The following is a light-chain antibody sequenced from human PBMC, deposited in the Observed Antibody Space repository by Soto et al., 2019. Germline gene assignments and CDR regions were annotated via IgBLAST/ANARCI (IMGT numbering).Light chain of an antibody. Sequence: QSALTQPASVSGSPGQSITISCTGTSSDVGGYNYVSWYQQHPGKAPKLMIYDVSNRPSGVSNRFSGSKSGNTASLTISGLQAEDEADEYCSSYTSSSTLNVVFGGGTQLTVL. CDR1: SSDVGGYNY. V-gene: IGLV2-14*01. J-gene: IGLJ2*01. CDR3: SSYTSSSTLNVV. CDR2: DVS.